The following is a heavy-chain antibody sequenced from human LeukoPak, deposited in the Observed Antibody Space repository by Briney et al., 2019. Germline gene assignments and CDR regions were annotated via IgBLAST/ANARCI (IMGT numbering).Heavy chain of an antibody. Sequence: GESLKISCNGSGYSFTSYWISWVRQMPGKSLEWRGIIYPGDSDTRYSPSFQGQVTISADKSISTAYLQWSSLKASDTAMYYCARLWEMATPVDYWGQGTLVTVSS. CDR2: IYPGDSDT. J-gene: IGHJ4*02. D-gene: IGHD5-24*01. V-gene: IGHV5-51*01. CDR3: ARLWEMATPVDY. CDR1: GYSFTSYW.